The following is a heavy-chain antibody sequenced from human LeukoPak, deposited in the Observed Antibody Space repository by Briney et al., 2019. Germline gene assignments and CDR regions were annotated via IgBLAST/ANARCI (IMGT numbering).Heavy chain of an antibody. V-gene: IGHV3-21*01. J-gene: IGHJ4*02. D-gene: IGHD6-13*01. CDR1: GFTFSSHT. Sequence: KTGGSLRLSCAASGFTFSSHTMNWVRQAPGKGLEWVSSISSTSTSIYHADSVKGRFTISRDNTKNSLYLQMNSLRAEDTAVYYCAGGPPYSSSWYYFDYWGQGTLVTVSS. CDR3: AGGPPYSSSWYYFDY. CDR2: ISSTSTSI.